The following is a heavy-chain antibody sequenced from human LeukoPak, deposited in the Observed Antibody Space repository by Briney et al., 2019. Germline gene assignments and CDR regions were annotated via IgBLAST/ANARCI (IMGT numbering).Heavy chain of an antibody. CDR1: GGSISSYY. CDR3: ARVSAAGTGPDY. CDR2: MSNSGHT. V-gene: IGHV4-59*01. Sequence: SETLSLTCTVSGGSISSYYWSWIRQPPGKGLEWIGFMSNSGHTDSNPSLKSRVTISVDTSKNQFSLKLNSVTAADTAVYYCARVSAAGTGPDYWGQGTLVTVSS. D-gene: IGHD6-13*01. J-gene: IGHJ4*02.